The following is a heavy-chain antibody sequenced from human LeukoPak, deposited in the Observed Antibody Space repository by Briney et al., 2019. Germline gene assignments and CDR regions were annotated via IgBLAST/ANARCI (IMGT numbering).Heavy chain of an antibody. V-gene: IGHV3-53*01. Sequence: GGSLRLSCAASGFTFSSYTMSWVRQAPGKGLEWVSVIYSGGSTYYADSVKGRFTISRDNSKNTLYLQMNSLRAEDTAVYYCARAAGPGYSYGLYYFDYWGQGTLVTVSS. CDR1: GFTFSSYT. CDR2: IYSGGST. CDR3: ARAAGPGYSYGLYYFDY. D-gene: IGHD5-18*01. J-gene: IGHJ4*02.